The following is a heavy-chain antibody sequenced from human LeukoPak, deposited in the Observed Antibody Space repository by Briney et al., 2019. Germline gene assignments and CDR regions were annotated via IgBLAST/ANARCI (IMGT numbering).Heavy chain of an antibody. CDR2: ISSSGSTI. CDR3: ARDGTSGSYAYYFDY. CDR1: GFTFSSYE. J-gene: IGHJ4*02. Sequence: PGGSLRLSCAASGFTFSSYEMNWVRQAPGKGLEWVSYISSSGSTIYYADSVKGRFTISRDNAKNSLYLQMNSLRAEDTAVYYCARDGTSGSYAYYFDYWGQGTLVTVSS. V-gene: IGHV3-48*03. D-gene: IGHD1-26*01.